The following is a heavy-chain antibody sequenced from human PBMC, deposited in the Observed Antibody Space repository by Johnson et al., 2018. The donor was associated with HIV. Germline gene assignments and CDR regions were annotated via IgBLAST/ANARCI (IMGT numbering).Heavy chain of an antibody. V-gene: IGHV3-13*01. CDR1: GFTFSSYA. CDR2: IGTAGDT. CDR3: ARAGRLTYYYDSLGYSYDAFDI. Sequence: EVQLVESGGGLVQPGGSLRLSCAASGFTFSSYAMSWVRQVAGKGLEWVSAIGTAGDTYYPGSVKGRFTISRENAKNSLYLQMNSLRAGDTAVYFCARAGRLTYYYDSLGYSYDAFDIWGQGTMVTVSS. D-gene: IGHD3-22*01. J-gene: IGHJ3*02.